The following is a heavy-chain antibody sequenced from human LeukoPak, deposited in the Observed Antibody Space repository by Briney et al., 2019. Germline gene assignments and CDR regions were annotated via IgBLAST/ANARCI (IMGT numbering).Heavy chain of an antibody. CDR3: ARNPDILTGLPYYFDY. V-gene: IGHV4-38-2*01. J-gene: IGHJ4*02. CDR1: TSSISSGYF. D-gene: IGHD3-9*01. Sequence: PSETLSLTCAVSTSSISSGYFWGWTRQPPGKGLEWIGGIYHSGSTYYNPSFKSRVTMSVDTSKNQFSLRLPSVTAADTAVYYCARNPDILTGLPYYFDYWGQGTLVAVSS. CDR2: IYHSGST.